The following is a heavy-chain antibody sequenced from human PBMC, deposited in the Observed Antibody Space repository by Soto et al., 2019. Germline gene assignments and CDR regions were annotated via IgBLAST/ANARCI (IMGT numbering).Heavy chain of an antibody. CDR2: ISYDGRYQ. V-gene: IGHV3-30*03. D-gene: IGHD1-26*01. CDR1: GFAFNKFG. J-gene: IGHJ4*02. Sequence: QVQLVESGGGVVQPGTSLRLTCEASGFAFNKFGMHWVRQAPGKGLEWVAFISYDGRYQDYADSVQGRLTITRDNSMNTLNTQLNSLRREDTAVYYCATGGEVGGVLGDHWGQGALGTVS. CDR3: ATGGEVGGVLGDH.